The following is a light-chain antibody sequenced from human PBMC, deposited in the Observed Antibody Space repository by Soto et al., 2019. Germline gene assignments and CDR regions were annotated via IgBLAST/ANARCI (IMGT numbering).Light chain of an antibody. V-gene: IGLV2-14*01. CDR1: SSDVGGYNY. J-gene: IGLJ1*01. CDR2: DVS. CDR3: SSYTSGSTLYV. Sequence: QSVLTQPASVSGSPGQSITISCTGTSSDVGGYNYVSWYQQHPGKAPKRMIYDVSNRPSGVSNRFSGSKSGNTASLTISRLQAEDEADYYCSSYTSGSTLYVFGTGTKVPVL.